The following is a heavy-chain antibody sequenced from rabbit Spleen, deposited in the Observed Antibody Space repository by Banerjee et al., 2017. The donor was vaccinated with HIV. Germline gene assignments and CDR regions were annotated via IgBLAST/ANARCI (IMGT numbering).Heavy chain of an antibody. Sequence: QEHLEESGGGLVKPEGSLTLTCKASGFSFSDRDVMCWVRQAPGKGLEWIACIDTGRSGFTYFASWAKGRFTISKTSSTTVTLQMTSLTAADTATYFCARDTGSSFSSYGMDLWGPGTLVTVS. CDR2: IDTGRSGFT. D-gene: IGHD8-1*01. V-gene: IGHV1S45*01. CDR3: ARDTGSSFSSYGMDL. CDR1: GFSFSDRDV. J-gene: IGHJ6*01.